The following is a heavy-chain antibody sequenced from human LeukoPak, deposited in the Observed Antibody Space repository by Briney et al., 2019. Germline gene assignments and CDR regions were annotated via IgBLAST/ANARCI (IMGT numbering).Heavy chain of an antibody. V-gene: IGHV3-48*03. CDR3: ARDGYYGSGALDV. CDR2: IGSSGSTI. Sequence: GGSLRLSCAASGFTFSSYEMNWVRQAPGKGLEWVSYIGSSGSTIYYADSVKGRFTISRGNAKNSLYLQMNSLRAEDTAVYYCARDGYYGSGALDVWGQGTTVTVSS. J-gene: IGHJ6*02. CDR1: GFTFSSYE. D-gene: IGHD3-10*01.